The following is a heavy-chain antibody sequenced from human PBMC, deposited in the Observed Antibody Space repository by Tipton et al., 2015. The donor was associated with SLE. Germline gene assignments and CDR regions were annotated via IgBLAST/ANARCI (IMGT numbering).Heavy chain of an antibody. J-gene: IGHJ6*03. CDR2: ISAYNGNT. CDR3: ARASAALRFLEWLPALPSLYYYMDV. V-gene: IGHV1-18*01. D-gene: IGHD3-3*01. CDR1: GYTFTSYG. Sequence: QVQLVQSGAEVKKPGASVKVSCKASGYTFTSYGISWVRQAPGQGLEWMGWISAYNGNTNYAQKLQGRVTMTTDTSTSTAYMELRSLRSDDTAVYYCARASAALRFLEWLPALPSLYYYMDVWGKGTTVTVSS.